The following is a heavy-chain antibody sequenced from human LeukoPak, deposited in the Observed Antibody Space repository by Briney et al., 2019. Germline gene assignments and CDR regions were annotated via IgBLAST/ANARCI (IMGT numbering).Heavy chain of an antibody. D-gene: IGHD3-10*01. Sequence: PSETLSLTCTVSGGSISSISYYWGWIRQPPGKGLEWIGSIYYSGSTYYNPSLKSRVTISVDTSKNQFSLKLSSVTAADTAVYYCAESRLYYYFDYWGQGTLVTVSS. CDR3: AESRLYYYFDY. V-gene: IGHV4-39*01. CDR1: GGSISSISYY. CDR2: IYYSGST. J-gene: IGHJ4*02.